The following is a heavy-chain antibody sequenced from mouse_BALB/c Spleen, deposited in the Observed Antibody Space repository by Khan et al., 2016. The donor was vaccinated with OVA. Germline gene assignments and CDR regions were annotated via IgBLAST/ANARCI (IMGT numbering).Heavy chain of an antibody. CDR2: ISSGGSST. Sequence: EVELVESGGGLVKPGGSLKLSCAASGFTFSNYAMSWVRQTPEKRLEWVATISSGGSSTYYPDSVKGRFTLSRDTAKNTLYLPMCSLRSADTAMYYCARVAWGYFDYWDQGTTLTVAS. D-gene: IGHD1-1*02. CDR3: ARVAWGYFDY. CDR1: GFTFSNYA. J-gene: IGHJ2*01. V-gene: IGHV5-9-3*01.